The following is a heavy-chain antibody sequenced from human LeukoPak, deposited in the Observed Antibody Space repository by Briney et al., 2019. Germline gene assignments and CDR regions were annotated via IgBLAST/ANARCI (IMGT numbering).Heavy chain of an antibody. D-gene: IGHD4-17*01. J-gene: IGHJ3*02. V-gene: IGHV1-2*02. CDR3: ARDDSDYGENAFDI. CDR2: INPNSGGT. Sequence: GGSLRLSCAASGFPFSTYGISWVRQAPGKGLEWMGWINPNSGGTNYAQKFQGRVTMTRDTSISTAYMELSRLRSDDTAVYYCARDDSDYGENAFDIWGQGTMVTVSS. CDR1: GFPFSTYG.